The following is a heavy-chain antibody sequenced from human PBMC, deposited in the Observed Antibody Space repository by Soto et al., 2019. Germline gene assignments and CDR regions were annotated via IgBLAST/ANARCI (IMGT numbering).Heavy chain of an antibody. D-gene: IGHD1-26*01. CDR1: GFTFSSYA. CDR3: ARRGSGSYYDY. CDR2: ISGSGGST. V-gene: IGHV3-23*01. Sequence: EVQLLESGGGLVQPGGSLRLSCAASGFTFSSYAMRWVHQAPGKGLEWVSAISGSGGSTYYADSVKGRFTISRDNSKNTLYLQMNSLRAEDTAVYYCARRGSGSYYDYWGPGTLVTVSS. J-gene: IGHJ4*02.